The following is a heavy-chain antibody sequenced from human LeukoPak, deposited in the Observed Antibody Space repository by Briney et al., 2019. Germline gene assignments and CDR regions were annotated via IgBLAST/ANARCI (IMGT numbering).Heavy chain of an antibody. CDR2: GYYSRSA. J-gene: IGHJ4*02. CDR3: ARRDYGDDSGFDY. Sequence: SETLSLTCTVSGGSITNSPYSWGWIRQHPGKGLEWIGSGYYSRSAYYNPSLKSRVTIFVDTSKNQFFLRLSSVTAADTAVYFCARRDYGDDSGFDYWGQGTLVTVSS. CDR1: GGSITNSPYS. D-gene: IGHD4-23*01. V-gene: IGHV4-39*01.